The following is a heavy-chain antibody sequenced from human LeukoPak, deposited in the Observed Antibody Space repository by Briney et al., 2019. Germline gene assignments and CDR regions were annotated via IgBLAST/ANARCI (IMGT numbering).Heavy chain of an antibody. Sequence: ASVKVSCKASGYTFTGYYMHWVRQAPGQGLEWMGWINPNSGGTNYAQKLQGRVTMTTDTSTSTAYMELRSLRSDDTAVYYCARESRLLWFGDSMDVWGKGTTVTISS. J-gene: IGHJ6*04. V-gene: IGHV1-2*02. CDR2: INPNSGGT. D-gene: IGHD3-10*01. CDR1: GYTFTGYY. CDR3: ARESRLLWFGDSMDV.